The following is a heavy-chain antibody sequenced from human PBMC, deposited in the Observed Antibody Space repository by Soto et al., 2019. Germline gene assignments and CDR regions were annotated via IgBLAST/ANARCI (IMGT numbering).Heavy chain of an antibody. CDR1: GFTVSSNY. CDR3: ATDRGVSPPNYYYYGMDV. D-gene: IGHD3-10*01. J-gene: IGHJ6*02. V-gene: IGHV3-53*02. CDR2: IYSGGST. Sequence: EVQLVETGGGLIQPGGSLRLSCAASGFTVSSNYMSWVRQAPGKGLEWVSVIYSGGSTYYADSVKGRFTISRDKSKNTLYLQMNSLKAEDTAVYYWATDRGVSPPNYYYYGMDVWGQGTTVTVSS.